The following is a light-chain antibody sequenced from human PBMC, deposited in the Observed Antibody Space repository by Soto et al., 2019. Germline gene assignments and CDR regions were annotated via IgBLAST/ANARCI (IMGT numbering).Light chain of an antibody. CDR1: NSNIGSNT. V-gene: IGLV1-44*01. Sequence: QSVLTQPPSASGTPGQRVTISCSGSNSNIGSNTVNWYQQLPGTAPKLLIYYDNLRPSGVPDRISGSKSGTSASLAISGLQSDDEADYYCQSYHSSLSGREVFGGGTKLTVL. CDR3: QSYHSSLSGREV. CDR2: YDN. J-gene: IGLJ2*01.